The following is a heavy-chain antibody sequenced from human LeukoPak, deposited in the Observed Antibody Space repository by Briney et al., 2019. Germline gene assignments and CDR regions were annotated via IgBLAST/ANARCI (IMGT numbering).Heavy chain of an antibody. Sequence: SETLSLTCTVSGGSISSGSYYWSWIRQPAGKGLEWIGRIYTSGSTNYNPSLKSRVTISVDTSKNQFSLKLSSVTAADTAVYYCARGGAAGAFDIWGQGTMVTVSS. D-gene: IGHD6-13*01. CDR1: GGSISSGSYY. CDR3: ARGGAAGAFDI. J-gene: IGHJ3*02. CDR2: IYTSGST. V-gene: IGHV4-61*02.